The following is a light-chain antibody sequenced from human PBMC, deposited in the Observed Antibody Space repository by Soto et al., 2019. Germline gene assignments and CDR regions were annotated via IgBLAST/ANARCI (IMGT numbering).Light chain of an antibody. CDR2: DAS. CDR1: QDINKN. Sequence: DIQMTQSPSSLSASVGDRIPITCQASQDINKNLIWYQQKPGKAPKLLIYDASDLETGVPSRFSGSGSGTGFTFTISSLQPEDFATYYCQQYESLPLTFGQGTRLEI. CDR3: QQYESLPLT. V-gene: IGKV1-33*01. J-gene: IGKJ5*01.